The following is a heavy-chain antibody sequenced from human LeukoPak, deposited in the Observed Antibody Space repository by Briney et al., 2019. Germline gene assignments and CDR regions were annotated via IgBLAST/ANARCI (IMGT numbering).Heavy chain of an antibody. D-gene: IGHD3-10*01. V-gene: IGHV4-38-2*02. J-gene: IGHJ4*02. CDR1: GYSISSGYY. Sequence: SETLSLTCTVSGYSISSGYYWGWTRQPPGKGLEWIGSIYHSGSTYYNPSLKSRVTISVDTSKNQFSLKLSSVTAADTAVYYCARGPYGSGSHFDYWGQGTLVTVSS. CDR3: ARGPYGSGSHFDY. CDR2: IYHSGST.